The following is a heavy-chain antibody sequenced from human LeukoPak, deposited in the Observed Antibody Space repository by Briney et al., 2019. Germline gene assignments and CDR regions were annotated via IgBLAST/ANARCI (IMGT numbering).Heavy chain of an antibody. CDR3: ARVGYSGYDYAFDI. V-gene: IGHV3-30*03. CDR2: ISYDGSNK. Sequence: PGGSLRLSCAASGFTFSSYGMHWVRQAPGKGLEWVAVISYDGSNKYYADSVKGRFTISRDNSKNTLYLQMNSLRAEDTAVYYCARVGYSGYDYAFDIWGQGTMVTVSS. J-gene: IGHJ3*02. D-gene: IGHD5-12*01. CDR1: GFTFSSYG.